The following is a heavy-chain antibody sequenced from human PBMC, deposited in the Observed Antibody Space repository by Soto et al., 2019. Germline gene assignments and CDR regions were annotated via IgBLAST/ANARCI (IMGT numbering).Heavy chain of an antibody. CDR3: ARHRRETGTFAQPLDS. CDR2: ISYGGYT. J-gene: IGHJ4*02. D-gene: IGHD1-1*01. CDR1: GGSVSSSSFY. Sequence: SETLSLTCTVSGGSVSSSSFYWGWVRQPPGKGLEWIGSISYGGYTYYILSLKSRVTMSVDTSTNQLSLNLNSVTAADTALYFCARHRRETGTFAQPLDSWGQGTLVTVSS. V-gene: IGHV4-39*01.